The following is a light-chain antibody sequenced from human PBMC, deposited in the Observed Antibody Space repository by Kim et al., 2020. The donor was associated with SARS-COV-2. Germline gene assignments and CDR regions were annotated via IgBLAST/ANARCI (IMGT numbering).Light chain of an antibody. CDR2: KVS. J-gene: IGKJ2*01. Sequence: DVVMTQSPLSLPVTLGQPASISCRSSQSLVHSDGNSYLNWFQQRPGQSPRRLIYKVSNRDSGVPERFSGSGSGTDFTLKIRRVEAVDVGVYYCMQGTHWPFTFGQGTKLEI. CDR3: MQGTHWPFT. V-gene: IGKV2-30*02. CDR1: QSLVHSDGNSY.